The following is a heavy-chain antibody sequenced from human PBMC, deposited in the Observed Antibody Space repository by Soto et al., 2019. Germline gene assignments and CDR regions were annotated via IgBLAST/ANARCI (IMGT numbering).Heavy chain of an antibody. D-gene: IGHD5-18*01. V-gene: IGHV4-34*01. CDR1: GGSFSGYY. CDR3: ARERWVGYSYGWGTRSYYYGMDV. J-gene: IGHJ6*02. Sequence: SETLSLTCAVYGGSFSGYYWSWIRQPPGKGLEWIGEINHSGSTNYNPSLKSRVTISVDTSKNQFSLKLSSVTAADTAVYYCARERWVGYSYGWGTRSYYYGMDVWGQGTTVTVSS. CDR2: INHSGST.